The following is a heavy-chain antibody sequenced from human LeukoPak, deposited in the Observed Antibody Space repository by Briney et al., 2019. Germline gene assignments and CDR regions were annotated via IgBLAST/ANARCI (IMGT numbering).Heavy chain of an antibody. CDR3: ARDLGDSGSYMPNDY. D-gene: IGHD1-26*01. CDR1: GGSISNYY. V-gene: IGHV4-59*12. CDR2: IHYRGST. J-gene: IGHJ4*02. Sequence: PSETLSLTCTVSGGSISNYYWSWIRQSPGKGLEWVGDIHYRGSTNYNPSLKSRVTISLDTSKNQFSLRLTSVTAADTAVFYCARDLGDSGSYMPNDYWGQGTLVTVSS.